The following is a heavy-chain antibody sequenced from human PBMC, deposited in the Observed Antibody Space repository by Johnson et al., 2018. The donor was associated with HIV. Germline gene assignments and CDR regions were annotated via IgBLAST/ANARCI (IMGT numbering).Heavy chain of an antibody. CDR1: GFTFSSYG. CDR2: ISYDGSNK. Sequence: QVQLVESGGGLVKPGGSLRLSCVVSGFTFSSYGMHWVRQAPGKGLEWVAVISYDGSNKYYADSVKGRFTISRDNSKNTLYLQMNSLRAEDTAVYYCARDSGSYQGAFDIWGQGTMVTVSS. CDR3: ARDSGSYQGAFDI. V-gene: IGHV3-33*05. D-gene: IGHD1-26*01. J-gene: IGHJ3*02.